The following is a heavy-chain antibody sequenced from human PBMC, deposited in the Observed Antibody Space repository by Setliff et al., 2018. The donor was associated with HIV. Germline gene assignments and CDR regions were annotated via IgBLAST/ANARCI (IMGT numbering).Heavy chain of an antibody. CDR1: GGSFSGYY. J-gene: IGHJ4*02. V-gene: IGHV4-34*01. Sequence: SETLSLTCAVYGGSFSGYYWNWIRQPPGKGLEWIGEINHSGSTNYNPSLKSRVTISVDTSKSQFSLKLSSVTAADTALYYCARGSDYIWGNYRFPFDYWGQGTLVTVSS. D-gene: IGHD3-16*02. CDR2: INHSGST. CDR3: ARGSDYIWGNYRFPFDY.